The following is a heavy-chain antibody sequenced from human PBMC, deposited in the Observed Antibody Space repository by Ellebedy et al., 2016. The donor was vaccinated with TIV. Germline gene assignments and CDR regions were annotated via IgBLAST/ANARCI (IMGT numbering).Heavy chain of an antibody. D-gene: IGHD6-19*01. CDR2: INHSGGT. Sequence: MPSETLSLTCAVYGGSFSGYYWSWIRQPPGKGLEWIGEINHSGGTSYNPSLRSRVTMSVDTSKNQFSLNLTSVTAADTAVYYCARGSGWYDPFDLWGQGTLVTVSS. CDR3: ARGSGWYDPFDL. CDR1: GGSFSGYY. V-gene: IGHV4-34*01. J-gene: IGHJ4*02.